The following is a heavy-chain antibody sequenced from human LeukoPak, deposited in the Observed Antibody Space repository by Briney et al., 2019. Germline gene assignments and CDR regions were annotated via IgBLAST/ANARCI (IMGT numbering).Heavy chain of an antibody. D-gene: IGHD2-15*01. CDR1: GGSISSYY. V-gene: IGHV4-4*07. CDR3: ARSGQVDYYFDY. CDR2: IYTSGST. Sequence: PSQTLSLTCSASGGSISSYYWSWSRQPAGKGLEWIGRIYTSGSTNYNTSLNRRVTISVDTSKNQFSLKLSSVTAADTAVYYCARSGQVDYYFDYWGQGTLVTVSS. J-gene: IGHJ4*02.